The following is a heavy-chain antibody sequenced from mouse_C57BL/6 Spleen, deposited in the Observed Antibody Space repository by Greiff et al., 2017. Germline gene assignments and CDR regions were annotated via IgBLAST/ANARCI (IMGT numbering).Heavy chain of an antibody. CDR3: ARRTYYYGSSFDY. D-gene: IGHD1-1*01. CDR2: ISSGGSYT. CDR1: GFTFSSYG. J-gene: IGHJ2*01. V-gene: IGHV5-6*01. Sequence: EVQVVESGGDLVKPGGSLKLSCAASGFTFSSYGVSWVRQTPDKRLEWVATISSGGSYTYYPDSVKGRFTISRDNAKNTLYLQMSSLKSEDTAMYYCARRTYYYGSSFDYWGQGTTLTVSS.